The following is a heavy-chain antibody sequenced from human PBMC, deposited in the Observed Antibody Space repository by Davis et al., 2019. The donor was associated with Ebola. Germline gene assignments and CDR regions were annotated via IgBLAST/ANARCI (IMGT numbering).Heavy chain of an antibody. CDR1: GFTFSSYS. V-gene: IGHV3-48*02. D-gene: IGHD6-13*01. CDR3: ARDRVYSSSWYAVPAYYFDY. CDR2: ISSSSSTI. Sequence: GGSLRLSCAASGFTFSSYSMNWVRQAPGKGLEWVSYISSSSSTIYYADSVKGRFTISRDNAKNSLYLRMNSLRDEDTAVYYCARDRVYSSSWYAVPAYYFDYWGQGTLVTVSS. J-gene: IGHJ4*02.